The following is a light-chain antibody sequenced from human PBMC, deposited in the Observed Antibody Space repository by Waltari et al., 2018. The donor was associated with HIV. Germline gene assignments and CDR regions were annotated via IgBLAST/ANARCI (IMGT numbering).Light chain of an antibody. CDR1: SSDVATYKL. CDR3: CSYVSNVI. CDR2: EVS. J-gene: IGLJ2*01. V-gene: IGLV2-23*02. Sequence: QSALTQPASVSGSPGQSITIPCTRTSSDVATYKLVSWYQQHPGKAPKLMIYEVSKRPSGVSDLFSGSKSGDTASLTISGLQAEDEADYYCCSYVSNVIFGGGTKLTVL.